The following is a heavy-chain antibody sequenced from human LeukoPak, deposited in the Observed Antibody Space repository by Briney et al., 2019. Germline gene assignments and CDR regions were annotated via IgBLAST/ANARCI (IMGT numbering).Heavy chain of an antibody. Sequence: PSETLSLTCTVSGGSISSSSYYWGWIRQPPGKGLEWIGSIYYSGSTYYNPSLKSRVTISVDTSKNQFSLKLSSVTAADTAVYYCARQVAVPNYYYYMDVWGKGTTVTVSS. V-gene: IGHV4-39*01. D-gene: IGHD3-10*01. CDR3: ARQVAVPNYYYYMDV. CDR1: GGSISSSSYY. J-gene: IGHJ6*03. CDR2: IYYSGST.